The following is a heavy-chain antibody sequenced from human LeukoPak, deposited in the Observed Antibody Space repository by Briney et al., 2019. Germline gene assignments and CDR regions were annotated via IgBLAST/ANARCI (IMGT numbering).Heavy chain of an antibody. D-gene: IGHD2-2*01. CDR1: GFTFSSYA. CDR3: ARASGKYQLLSDWFDP. J-gene: IGHJ5*02. Sequence: GGSLRLSCAASGFTFSSYAMHRVRQAPGKGLEWVAVISYDGSNKYYADSVKGRFTISRDNSKNTLYLQMNSLRAEDTAVYYCARASGKYQLLSDWFDPWGQETLVTVSS. V-gene: IGHV3-30*01. CDR2: ISYDGSNK.